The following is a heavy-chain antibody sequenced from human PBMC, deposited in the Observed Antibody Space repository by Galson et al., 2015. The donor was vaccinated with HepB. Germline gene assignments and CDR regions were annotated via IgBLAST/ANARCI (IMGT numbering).Heavy chain of an antibody. CDR3: ARVLRLRKGYKSPFDY. CDR2: THYRSKWNN. D-gene: IGHD5-24*01. V-gene: IGHV6-1*01. Sequence: CAISGDSVSSNSSLWNWIRQSLSRGLEWLGRTHYRSKWNNGYAVSVKSRISITSDTSKNHFSLQLNSVTPEDTAVYFCARVLRLRKGYKSPFDYWGQGTLVTVSS. J-gene: IGHJ4*02. CDR1: GDSVSSNSSL.